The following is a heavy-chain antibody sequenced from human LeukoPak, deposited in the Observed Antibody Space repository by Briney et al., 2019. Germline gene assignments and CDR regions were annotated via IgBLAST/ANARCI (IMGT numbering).Heavy chain of an antibody. Sequence: GGSLRLSCAASGFTFSSYWMSWVRQAPGKGLEWVANIKQDGSEKYYVDSVKGRFTISRDNAQNSLHLQMNSLRAEGTAVYYCARLSSGWYGDFDYWGQGTLVTVSS. CDR2: IKQDGSEK. D-gene: IGHD6-19*01. V-gene: IGHV3-7*03. CDR3: ARLSSGWYGDFDY. CDR1: GFTFSSYW. J-gene: IGHJ4*02.